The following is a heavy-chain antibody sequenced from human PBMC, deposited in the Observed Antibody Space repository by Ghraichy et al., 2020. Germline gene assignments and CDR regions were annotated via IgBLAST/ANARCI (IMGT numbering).Heavy chain of an antibody. D-gene: IGHD5-12*01. CDR1: GYTFTSYG. V-gene: IGHV1-18*04. Sequence: ASVKVSCKASGYTFTSYGISWVRQAPGQGLEWMGWISAYNGNTNYAQKLQGRVTMTTDTSTSTAYMELRSLRSDDTAVYYCARAYLGGYSGYDLISFGDYWGQGTLVTVSS. CDR3: ARAYLGGYSGYDLISFGDY. J-gene: IGHJ4*02. CDR2: ISAYNGNT.